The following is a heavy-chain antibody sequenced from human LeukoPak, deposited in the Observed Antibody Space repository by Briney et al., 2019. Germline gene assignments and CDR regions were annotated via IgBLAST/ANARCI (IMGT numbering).Heavy chain of an antibody. V-gene: IGHV4-34*01. Sequence: SETLSLTCAVYGGSFSGYYWSWIRQPPGKGLEWIGEINHSGSTNYNPSLKSRVTISVDTSKNQFSLKLSSVTAADTAVYYCARVPVLLWFGELYDHDAFDIWGQGTMVTVSS. D-gene: IGHD3-10*01. CDR1: GGSFSGYY. J-gene: IGHJ3*02. CDR2: INHSGST. CDR3: ARVPVLLWFGELYDHDAFDI.